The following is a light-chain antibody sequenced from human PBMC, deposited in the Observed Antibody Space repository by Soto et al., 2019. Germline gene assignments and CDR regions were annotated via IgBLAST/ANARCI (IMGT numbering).Light chain of an antibody. CDR3: QQRSNWPLT. Sequence: IVLTHSPATLSLSPVERATLSCRASQSVSSYLAWYQQKPGQAPRLLIYDASNRATGIPARFSGSGSGTDFTLTISSLEPEDFAVYYCQQRSNWPLTFGGGTKVDIK. CDR2: DAS. V-gene: IGKV3-11*01. CDR1: QSVSSY. J-gene: IGKJ4*01.